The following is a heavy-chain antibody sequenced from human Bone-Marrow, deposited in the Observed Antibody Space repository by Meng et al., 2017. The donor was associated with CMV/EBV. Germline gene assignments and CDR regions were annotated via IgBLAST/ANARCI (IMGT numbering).Heavy chain of an antibody. Sequence: SETLSLTCTVSGGSISSYYWSWIRQPPGKGLEWIGYIYYSGSTNYNPSLKSRVTISVDTSKNQFSLKLRSVTAADTAVYYCARGRGHDFWSGYSTTEFDPWGQGTLVTVSS. J-gene: IGHJ5*02. CDR2: IYYSGST. V-gene: IGHV4-59*01. CDR1: GGSISSYY. CDR3: ARGRGHDFWSGYSTTEFDP. D-gene: IGHD3-3*01.